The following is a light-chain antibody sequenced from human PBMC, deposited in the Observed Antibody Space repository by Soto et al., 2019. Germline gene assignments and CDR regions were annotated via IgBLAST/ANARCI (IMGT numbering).Light chain of an antibody. CDR3: QQYHSYWK. J-gene: IGKJ1*01. V-gene: IGKV1-5*01. CDR1: QNIRSR. Sequence: DIQMTQSPSSLSASVVDRFAITFRASQNIRSRLAWFKQKPGKAPKXLIYDDSSLESGVPQRFSGSGSGTEFTLTISSLQTDDFSTYYCQQYHSYWKLGQGTKVDNK. CDR2: DDS.